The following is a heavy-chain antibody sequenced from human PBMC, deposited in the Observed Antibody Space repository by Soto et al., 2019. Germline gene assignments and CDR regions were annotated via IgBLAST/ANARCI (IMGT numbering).Heavy chain of an antibody. V-gene: IGHV1-69*13. CDR3: ARYIEYSSSFNY. D-gene: IGHD6-6*01. J-gene: IGHJ4*02. Sequence: ASVKVSCKACGGTFSSYALSWVRQAPGQGLEWMGGIIPIFGTANYAQKFQGRVTITADESTSTAYMELSSLRSEDTAVYYCARYIEYSSSFNYWGQGTLVTVSS. CDR1: GGTFSSYA. CDR2: IIPIFGTA.